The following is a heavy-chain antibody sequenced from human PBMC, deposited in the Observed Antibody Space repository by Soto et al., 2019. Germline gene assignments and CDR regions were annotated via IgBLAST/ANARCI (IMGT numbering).Heavy chain of an antibody. CDR2: INHSGST. Sequence: SETLSLTCAVYGGSISGYYWSWIRQPPGKGLEWIGEINHSGSTNYNPSLKSRVTISVDTSKNQFSLKLSSVTAADTAVYYCARGGSDYYIAAAGNLDYWGQGTLVTVSS. V-gene: IGHV4-34*01. J-gene: IGHJ4*02. D-gene: IGHD6-13*01. CDR3: ARGGSDYYIAAAGNLDY. CDR1: GGSISGYY.